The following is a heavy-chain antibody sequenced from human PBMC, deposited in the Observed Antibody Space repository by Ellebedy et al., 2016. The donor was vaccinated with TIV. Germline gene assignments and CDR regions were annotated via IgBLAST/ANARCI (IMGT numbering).Heavy chain of an antibody. CDR3: ARDEVYSSSRYAYYYYGMDV. CDR1: GFTFSSYG. CDR2: ISYDGSNK. V-gene: IGHV3-30*03. J-gene: IGHJ6*02. Sequence: GESLKISCAASGFTFSSYGMHWVRQAPGKGLEWVAVISYDGSNKYYAYSVKGRFTISRDNSKNTLYLQMNSLRAEDTAVYYCARDEVYSSSRYAYYYYGMDVWGQGTTVTVSS. D-gene: IGHD6-13*01.